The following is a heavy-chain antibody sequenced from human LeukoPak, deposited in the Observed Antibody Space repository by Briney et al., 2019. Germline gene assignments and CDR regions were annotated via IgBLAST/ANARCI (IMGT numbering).Heavy chain of an antibody. D-gene: IGHD3-10*01. CDR3: ATLTMVRGVILVDDY. CDR1: GFTVSSNY. Sequence: GGSLRLSCAASGFTVSSNYMSWVRQAPGKGLEWVAVISYDGSNKYYADSVKGRFTISRDNSKNTLYLQMNSLRAEDTAVYYCATLTMVRGVILVDDYWGQGTLVTVSS. CDR2: ISYDGSNK. J-gene: IGHJ4*02. V-gene: IGHV3-30-3*01.